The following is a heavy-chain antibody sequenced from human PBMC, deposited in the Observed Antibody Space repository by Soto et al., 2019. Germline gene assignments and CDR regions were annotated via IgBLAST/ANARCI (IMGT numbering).Heavy chain of an antibody. Sequence: EVQLLESGGGLVQPGGSLRLSCAASGFTFSSYGMTWVRQAPGKGLEWVSFSSATGAGTYYADSVKGRFTISRDNSKNTLDLQMTSLRADDPAVYYCAKDRRAGGNYGFYSDFWGQGALVIVSS. D-gene: IGHD1-7*01. CDR2: SSATGAGT. J-gene: IGHJ4*02. V-gene: IGHV3-23*01. CDR1: GFTFSSYG. CDR3: AKDRRAGGNYGFYSDF.